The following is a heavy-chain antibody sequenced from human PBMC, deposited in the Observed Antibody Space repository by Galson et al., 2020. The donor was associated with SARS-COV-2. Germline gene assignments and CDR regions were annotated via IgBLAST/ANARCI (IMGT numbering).Heavy chain of an antibody. CDR2: ISYDGSND. CDR3: ARVGKPFRSPHYNRKDH. J-gene: IGHJ4*02. V-gene: IGHV3-30-3*01. CDR1: GLTFSNYA. D-gene: IGHD1-1*01. Sequence: GGSLRLSCTASGLTFSNYAMHWVRQAPGKGLEWVAVISYDGSNDYYADSVKGRFTVSRDNSKNTMYLQMNSLTGEDTAVYYCARVGKPFRSPHYNRKDHWGQGTLVTVSS.